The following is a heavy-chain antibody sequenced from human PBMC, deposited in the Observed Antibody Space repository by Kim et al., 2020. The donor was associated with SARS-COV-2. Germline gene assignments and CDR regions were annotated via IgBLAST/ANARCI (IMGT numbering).Heavy chain of an antibody. D-gene: IGHD3-22*01. CDR2: ISGSGGST. CDR1: GFTFSSYA. Sequence: GGSLRLSCAASGFTFSSYAMSWVRQAPGKGLEWVSAISGSGGSTYYADSVTGRFTISRDNSKNTLYLQMNSLRAEDTAVYYCAKAASHTMIVVVKSYYGIDVLGQGTTVTVSS. CDR3: AKAASHTMIVVVKSYYGIDV. V-gene: IGHV3-23*01. J-gene: IGHJ6*02.